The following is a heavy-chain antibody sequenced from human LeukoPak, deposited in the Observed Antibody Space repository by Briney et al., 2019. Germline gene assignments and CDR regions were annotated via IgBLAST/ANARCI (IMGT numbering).Heavy chain of an antibody. J-gene: IGHJ5*01. V-gene: IGHV3-23*01. Sequence: PGGSLRLSRAASGFIFSSYAMNWVRQAPGKGLEWVSGSSGSGSSTYYLDSVKGRFTISRDNSKNTLYLQMNSLRAHDTAVYYCAKNYYDSSGYNNWFDSWGQGTLVTVSS. CDR3: AKNYYDSSGYNNWFDS. D-gene: IGHD3-22*01. CDR1: GFIFSSYA. CDR2: SSGSGSST.